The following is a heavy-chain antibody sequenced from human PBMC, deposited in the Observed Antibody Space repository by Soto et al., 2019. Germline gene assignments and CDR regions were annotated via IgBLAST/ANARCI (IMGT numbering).Heavy chain of an antibody. Sequence: QVQLVQSGAEVKKPGASVKVSCKASGYTFTSYGISWVPQAPGQGLEWMGWISAYNGNTNYAQKLQGRVTMTTDTSTSTAYMELRSLRSDDTAVYYCARADVLLWFGELRYYFDYWGQGTLVTVSS. CDR1: GYTFTSYG. D-gene: IGHD3-10*01. CDR3: ARADVLLWFGELRYYFDY. J-gene: IGHJ4*02. CDR2: ISAYNGNT. V-gene: IGHV1-18*04.